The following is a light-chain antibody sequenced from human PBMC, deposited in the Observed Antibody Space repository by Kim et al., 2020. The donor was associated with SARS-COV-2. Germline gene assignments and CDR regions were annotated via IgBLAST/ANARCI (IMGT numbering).Light chain of an antibody. CDR1: QSIINH. CDR3: QKTYTSLQIK. Sequence: SVGDSVTITCRASQSIINHVHWYQQKAGKAAELLNYAAATLQEGVPSRFIGDGSGTYFTLSINGLQPEEFATYYCQKTYTSLQIKFGQGPRLGIK. CDR2: AAA. J-gene: IGKJ5*01. V-gene: IGKV1-39*01.